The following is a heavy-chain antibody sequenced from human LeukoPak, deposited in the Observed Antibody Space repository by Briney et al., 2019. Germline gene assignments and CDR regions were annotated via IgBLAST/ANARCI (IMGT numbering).Heavy chain of an antibody. CDR1: GGSISSYY. V-gene: IGHV4-59*12. D-gene: IGHD3-10*01. Sequence: SETLSLTCTVSGGSISSYYWSWIRQPPGKGLEWIGYIYYRGSTNYNPSLKSRVTISVDTSKNQFSLKLSSVTAADTAVYYCAREGDLWFGELPGAFDIWGQGTMVTVSS. CDR2: IYYRGST. J-gene: IGHJ3*02. CDR3: AREGDLWFGELPGAFDI.